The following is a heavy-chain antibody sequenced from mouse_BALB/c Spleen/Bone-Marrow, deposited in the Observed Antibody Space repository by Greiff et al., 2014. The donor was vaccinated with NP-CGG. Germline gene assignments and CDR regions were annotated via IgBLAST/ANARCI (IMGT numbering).Heavy chain of an antibody. CDR2: INPSTGYT. V-gene: IGHV1-7*01. CDR1: GYTFTRYW. D-gene: IGHD2-1*01. Sequence: QVQLKESGAELAKPGASVKMSCKASGYTFTRYWMHWVKQRPGQGLEWIGCINPSTGYTEYNQKFKDKATLTADKSSSTAYMQLSSLTSEDSAVYYCVCGNYYLAYWGQGTLVTVSA. J-gene: IGHJ3*01. CDR3: VCGNYYLAY.